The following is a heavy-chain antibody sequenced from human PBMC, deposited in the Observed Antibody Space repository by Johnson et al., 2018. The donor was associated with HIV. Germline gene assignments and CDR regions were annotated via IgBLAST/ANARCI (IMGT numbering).Heavy chain of an antibody. CDR1: AFTFSNYA. CDR2: ISYAGSTK. J-gene: IGHJ3*02. CDR3: ALVSYFGSAYQNDAFDI. D-gene: IGHD3-3*01. Sequence: QMLLVESGGGVVQPGRSLRLACPASAFTFSNYAMHWVRQAPAQGLEWVAAISYAGSTKYYADSVKGRLTISRDNSENTLYLQMNSLRAEDTAVDYCALVSYFGSAYQNDAFDIWGQGTMVTVSS. V-gene: IGHV3-30-3*01.